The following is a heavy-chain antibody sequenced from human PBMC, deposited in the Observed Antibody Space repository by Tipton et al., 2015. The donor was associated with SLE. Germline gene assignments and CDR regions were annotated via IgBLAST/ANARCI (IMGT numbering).Heavy chain of an antibody. J-gene: IGHJ3*02. V-gene: IGHV3-74*03. Sequence: SLRLSCEASGFTFSRHGMHWVRQAPGKGLVWVSRVNTDGVTTEYAHSVRGRFTISRDNAKNTVYLQMNSVRVEDTAIYYCARRNSTSGAFDIWGQGTLVTVSS. CDR2: VNTDGVTT. CDR1: GFTFSRHG. D-gene: IGHD5/OR15-5a*01. CDR3: ARRNSTSGAFDI.